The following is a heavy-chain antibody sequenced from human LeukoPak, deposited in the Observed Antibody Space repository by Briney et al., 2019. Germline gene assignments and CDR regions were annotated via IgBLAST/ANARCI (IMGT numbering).Heavy chain of an antibody. CDR2: ISGSGGST. Sequence: GGSLRLSCAASGFTFSSYAMSWVRQAPGKGLEWVSVISGSGGSTDYADSVKGRFTISRDNSKNTLYLQMNSLRAEDTAVYYCAKGRYSSGWTAYYFDSWGQGTLVTVSS. J-gene: IGHJ4*02. CDR1: GFTFSSYA. D-gene: IGHD6-19*01. CDR3: AKGRYSSGWTAYYFDS. V-gene: IGHV3-23*01.